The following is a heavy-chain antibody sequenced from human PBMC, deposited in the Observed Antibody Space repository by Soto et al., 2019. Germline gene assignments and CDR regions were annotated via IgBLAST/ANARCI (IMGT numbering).Heavy chain of an antibody. CDR1: GGTFSSYA. D-gene: IGHD2-21*02. CDR2: IIPIFGTA. Sequence: GASVKVSCKASGGTFSSYAISWVRQAPGQGLEWMGGIIPIFGTANYAQKFQGRVTITADESTSTAYMELSSLRSEDTAVYYCARASRETAIRVYCGMDVWGQGTTVTVSS. J-gene: IGHJ6*02. CDR3: ARASRETAIRVYCGMDV. V-gene: IGHV1-69*13.